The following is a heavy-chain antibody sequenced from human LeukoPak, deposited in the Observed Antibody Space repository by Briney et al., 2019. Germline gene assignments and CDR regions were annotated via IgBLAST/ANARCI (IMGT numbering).Heavy chain of an antibody. D-gene: IGHD6-13*01. Sequence: ASVKVSCKVSGYTLTELSMHWVRQAPGKGLEWMGGFDPEDGETIYAQKFQGRVTMTEDTSTDTAYMELSSLRSEDTAVYYCATSRQQLVTFDYWGQGTLVTVSS. V-gene: IGHV1-24*01. CDR1: GYTLTELS. J-gene: IGHJ4*02. CDR2: FDPEDGET. CDR3: ATSRQQLVTFDY.